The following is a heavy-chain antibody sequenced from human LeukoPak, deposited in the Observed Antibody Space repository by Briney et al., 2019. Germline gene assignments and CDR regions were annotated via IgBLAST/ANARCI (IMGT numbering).Heavy chain of an antibody. D-gene: IGHD4-17*01. CDR1: GFTFSSYG. J-gene: IGHJ6*03. CDR3: ARGPTDYGDYVVGDYYYYMDV. CDR2: ISGSGGST. V-gene: IGHV3-23*01. Sequence: GGSLRLSCAASGFTFSSYGMSWVRQAPGKGLEWVSAISGSGGSTYYADSVKGRFTISRDNSKNTLYLQMNSLRAEDTAVYYCARGPTDYGDYVVGDYYYYMDVWGKGTTVTVSS.